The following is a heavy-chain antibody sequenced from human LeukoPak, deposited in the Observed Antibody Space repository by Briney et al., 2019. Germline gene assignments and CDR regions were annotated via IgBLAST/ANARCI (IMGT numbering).Heavy chain of an antibody. V-gene: IGHV4-59*01. CDR1: GGSISSYY. CDR3: ASSDIVTGTTYYFDY. Sequence: PSETLSLTCSVSGGSISSYYRFWIRQPPGKGLEWIGSVFHSGSTNYNPSLKSRVTISVDTSKNQFSLKLSSVTAADTAVYYCASSDIVTGTTYYFDYWGQGTLITVSS. J-gene: IGHJ4*02. D-gene: IGHD1-14*01. CDR2: VFHSGST.